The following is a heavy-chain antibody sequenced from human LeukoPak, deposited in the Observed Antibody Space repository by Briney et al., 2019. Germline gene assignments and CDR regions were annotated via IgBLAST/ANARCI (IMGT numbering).Heavy chain of an antibody. CDR2: ISNSGSTI. D-gene: IGHD3-22*01. CDR1: GFTFSSYE. CDR3: ARAYYSDSSGPYL. V-gene: IGHV3-48*03. J-gene: IGHJ5*02. Sequence: GGSLRLSCAVSGFTFSSYEMNWVRQAPGKGLEWVSYISNSGSTIYYADSVKGRSTISRDNAKNSLYLQMNSLRAEDTAVYYCARAYYSDSSGPYLWGQGTLVTVSS.